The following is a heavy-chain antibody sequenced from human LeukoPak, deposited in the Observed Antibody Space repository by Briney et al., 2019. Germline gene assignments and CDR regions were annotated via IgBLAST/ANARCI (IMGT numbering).Heavy chain of an antibody. J-gene: IGHJ4*02. CDR2: ISYDGSNK. V-gene: IGHV3-30*18. D-gene: IGHD5-12*01. CDR1: GFTFSSYG. CDR3: AKDLGQEYSGYGFDY. Sequence: GGSLRLSCAASGFTFSSYGMHWVRQAPGKGLEWVAVISYDGSNKYYADSVKGRFTISRDNSKNTLYLQMNSLRAEDTAIYYCAKDLGQEYSGYGFDYWGQGTLVTVSS.